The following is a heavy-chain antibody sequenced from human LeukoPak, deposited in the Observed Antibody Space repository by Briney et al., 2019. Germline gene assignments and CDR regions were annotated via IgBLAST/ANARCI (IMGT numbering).Heavy chain of an antibody. V-gene: IGHV1-69*13. D-gene: IGHD6-19*01. CDR2: IIPIFGTA. CDR3: ARGRMAGTYVFDS. J-gene: IGHJ4*02. Sequence: SVKVSCKASGDTFSSYAISWVRQAPGQGLEWMGGIIPIFGTANYAQKFQGRVTMTADESTSTAYMELSSLRSEDTAVYYCARGRMAGTYVFDSWGQGTLVTVSS. CDR1: GDTFSSYA.